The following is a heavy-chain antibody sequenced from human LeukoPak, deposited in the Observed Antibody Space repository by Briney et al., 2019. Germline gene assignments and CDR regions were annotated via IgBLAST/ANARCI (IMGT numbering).Heavy chain of an antibody. CDR3: AKDNWNFYFER. CDR1: GFIFDDYT. Sequence: GGSLRLSCAASGFIFDDYTMHWVRQAPGKGLEWVSLISWDGSRTYYADSVKGRFTISRDNSKNSLYLQMNGLRTDDTAFYYCAKDNWNFYFERWGQGTLVTVSS. J-gene: IGHJ4*02. V-gene: IGHV3-43*01. D-gene: IGHD1-7*01. CDR2: ISWDGSRT.